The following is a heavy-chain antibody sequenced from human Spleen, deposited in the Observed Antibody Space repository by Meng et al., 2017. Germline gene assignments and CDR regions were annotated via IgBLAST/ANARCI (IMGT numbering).Heavy chain of an antibody. CDR3: AKARAGSNDY. CDR2: ISGSGGST. V-gene: IGHV3-23*01. D-gene: IGHD5-24*01. Sequence: GAGGGSVHPGASLSISCVDAGFSFSSYWSNWLRPAPGKGLEWVSAISGSGGSTYYADSVKGRFTISRDNAKNTLHLQMNSLRDEDTAVYYCAKARAGSNDYWGQGTLVTVSS. CDR1: GFSFSSYW. J-gene: IGHJ4*02.